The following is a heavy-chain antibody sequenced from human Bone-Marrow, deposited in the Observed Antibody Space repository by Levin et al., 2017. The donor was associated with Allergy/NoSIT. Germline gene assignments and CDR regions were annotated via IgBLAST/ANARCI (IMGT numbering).Heavy chain of an antibody. CDR3: ASTLVLAPDANYAAFDV. CDR1: GGTCGSCA. CDR2: IVARFGTV. V-gene: IGHV1-69*06. Sequence: ASVKVSCKASGGTCGSCAINWVRQAPGQGLEWMGGIVARFGTVNYAQKFQGRITVTADKSTGAAYMELRNLRSEDPAMYFCASTLVLAPDANYAAFDVWGQGTMVTVSS. D-gene: IGHD2-2*01. J-gene: IGHJ3*01.